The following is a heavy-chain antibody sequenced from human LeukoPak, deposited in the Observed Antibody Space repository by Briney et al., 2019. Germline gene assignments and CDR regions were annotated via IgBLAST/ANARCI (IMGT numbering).Heavy chain of an antibody. Sequence: PGGSLRLSCAASGFTFSSYGMHWVRQAPGKGLEWVAVISYDGSNKYYADSVKGRFTISRDNSKNTLYLQMNSLRAEDTAVYYCAKDPPMWGELLPYYFDYWGQGTLVAVSS. D-gene: IGHD1-26*01. V-gene: IGHV3-30*18. CDR2: ISYDGSNK. CDR3: AKDPPMWGELLPYYFDY. CDR1: GFTFSSYG. J-gene: IGHJ4*02.